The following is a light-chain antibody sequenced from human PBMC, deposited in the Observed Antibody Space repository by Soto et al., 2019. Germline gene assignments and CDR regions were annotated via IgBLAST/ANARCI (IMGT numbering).Light chain of an antibody. V-gene: IGKV3-15*01. Sequence: EIVMTQSPATLSVSPGERATLSCRASQSVSSNLAWYQQKPGQAPRLLTYGASTRATGIPARFSGSGSGTEFTLTISSLPSEDFAVYYWQQYNNWPRTFGQGTKVEIK. CDR3: QQYNNWPRT. CDR1: QSVSSN. CDR2: GAS. J-gene: IGKJ1*01.